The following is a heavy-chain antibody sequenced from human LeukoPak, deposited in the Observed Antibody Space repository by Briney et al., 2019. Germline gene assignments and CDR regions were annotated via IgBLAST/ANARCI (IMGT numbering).Heavy chain of an antibody. J-gene: IGHJ4*02. CDR3: ARELEWEPQADY. CDR1: GFTFSSYS. CDR2: ISSSSSYI. Sequence: GGSLRLSCAASGFTFSSYSMNWVRQAPGKGLEWVSSISSSSSYIYYADSVKGRFTISRDNAKNSLYLQMNSLRAEDTAVYYCARELEWEPQADYWGQGTLVTVSS. V-gene: IGHV3-21*01. D-gene: IGHD1-26*01.